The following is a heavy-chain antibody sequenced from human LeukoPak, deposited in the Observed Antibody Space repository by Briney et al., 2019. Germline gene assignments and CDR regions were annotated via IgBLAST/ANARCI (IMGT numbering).Heavy chain of an antibody. Sequence: GGSLRLSCAASGFTVSSNYMSWVRQAPGKGLEWVSVIYSGGSTYYANSVKGRFTISRDNSKNTLYLQMNSLRAEDTAVYYCAKDHWNYPLDAFDIWGQGTMVTVSS. CDR3: AKDHWNYPLDAFDI. CDR1: GFTVSSNY. V-gene: IGHV3-53*01. J-gene: IGHJ3*02. D-gene: IGHD1-7*01. CDR2: IYSGGST.